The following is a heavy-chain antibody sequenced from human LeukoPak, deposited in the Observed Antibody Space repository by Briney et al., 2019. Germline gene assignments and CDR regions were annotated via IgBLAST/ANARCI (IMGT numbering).Heavy chain of an antibody. V-gene: IGHV3-11*04. D-gene: IGHD3-22*01. CDR1: GFTFSDYY. Sequence: GGSLRLSCAASGFTFSDYYMSWIRQAPGKGLEWVSYISSSGSTIYYADSVKGRFTISRDNSKNTLYLRMDNLRTEDTAVYYCANTYYYDSSGYSGPFDIWGQGTMVTVSS. CDR2: ISSSGSTI. CDR3: ANTYYYDSSGYSGPFDI. J-gene: IGHJ3*02.